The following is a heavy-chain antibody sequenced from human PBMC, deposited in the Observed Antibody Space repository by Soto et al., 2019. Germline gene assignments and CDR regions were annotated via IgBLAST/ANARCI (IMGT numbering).Heavy chain of an antibody. V-gene: IGHV4-59*01. CDR3: ARGRSYYDFWSGFSSALGKYGMDV. J-gene: IGHJ6*02. Sequence: SETLSLTCTVSGGSISSYYWSWIRQPPGKGLEWIGYIYYSGSTNYNPSLKSRVTISVDTSKNQFSLKLSSVTAADTAVYYCARGRSYYDFWSGFSSALGKYGMDVWGQGTTVTVAS. CDR1: GGSISSYY. D-gene: IGHD3-3*01. CDR2: IYYSGST.